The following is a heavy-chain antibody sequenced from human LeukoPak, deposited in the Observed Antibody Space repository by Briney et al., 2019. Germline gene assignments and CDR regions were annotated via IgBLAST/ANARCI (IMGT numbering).Heavy chain of an antibody. CDR2: ISYDGSNK. D-gene: IGHD5-18*01. Sequence: GGSLRLSCAASGFTFSSYAMHWVRQAPGKGLEWVAVISYDGSNKYYADSVKGRFTISRDNSKNTLYLQMNSLRAEDTAVYYCARDIVDTAMVSAGMFDYWGQGTLVTVSP. CDR1: GFTFSSYA. V-gene: IGHV3-30-3*01. J-gene: IGHJ4*02. CDR3: ARDIVDTAMVSAGMFDY.